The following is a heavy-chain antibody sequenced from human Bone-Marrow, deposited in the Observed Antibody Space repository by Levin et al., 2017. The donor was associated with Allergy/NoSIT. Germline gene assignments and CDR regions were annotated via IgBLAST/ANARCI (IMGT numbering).Heavy chain of an antibody. CDR1: GFTFSSYW. Sequence: GALRLSCAASGFTFSSYWMSWVRQAPGKGLEWVANIKQDGSEKYYVDSVKGRFTISRDNAKNSLYLQMNSLRAEDTAVYYCARATPEYSGYAKGSLDYWGQGTLVTVSS. D-gene: IGHD5-12*01. J-gene: IGHJ4*02. CDR3: ARATPEYSGYAKGSLDY. V-gene: IGHV3-7*04. CDR2: IKQDGSEK.